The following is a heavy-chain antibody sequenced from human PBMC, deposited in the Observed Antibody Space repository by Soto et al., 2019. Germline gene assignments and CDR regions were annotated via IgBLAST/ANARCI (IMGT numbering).Heavy chain of an antibody. D-gene: IGHD3-22*01. J-gene: IGHJ6*02. Sequence: SETLSLTCTVSGGSISSYYRSWIRQPPGKGLEWIGYIYYSGSTNYNPSLKSRVTISVDTSKNQFSLKLSSVTAADTAVYYCAREGYSSGYYYYYGMDVWGQGTTVTVSS. CDR2: IYYSGST. V-gene: IGHV4-59*01. CDR3: AREGYSSGYYYYYGMDV. CDR1: GGSISSYY.